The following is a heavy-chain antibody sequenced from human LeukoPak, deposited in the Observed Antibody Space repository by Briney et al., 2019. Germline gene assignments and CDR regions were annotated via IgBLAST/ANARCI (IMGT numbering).Heavy chain of an antibody. J-gene: IGHJ5*02. D-gene: IGHD2-2*01. CDR3: ARGAVPAAGDWFDP. CDR2: INPNSGGT. V-gene: IGHV1-2*02. Sequence: ASVKVSCKASGYTFTGYYMHWVRQAPGQGLEWMGWINPNSGGTNYARKFQGRVTMTRDTSISTAYMELSRLRSDDTAVYYCARGAVPAAGDWFDPWGQGTLVTVSS. CDR1: GYTFTGYY.